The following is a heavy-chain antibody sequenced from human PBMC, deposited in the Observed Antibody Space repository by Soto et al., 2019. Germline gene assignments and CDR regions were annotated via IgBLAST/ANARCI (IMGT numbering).Heavy chain of an antibody. CDR2: ISNNGDAT. Sequence: EVFLSESGGGVTQPGGSLRLSCAAPGIKFRDSAMSWVRQGRGKGLEWVSSISNNGDATYYADSVKGRFHSARDNSEKKVFLAMNSLRVEDTAVYCCAQLALCFGEFGRGYWGQGALVNVSS. D-gene: IGHD2-15*01. V-gene: IGHV3-23*01. CDR3: AQLALCFGEFGRGY. CDR1: GIKFRDSA. J-gene: IGHJ4*02.